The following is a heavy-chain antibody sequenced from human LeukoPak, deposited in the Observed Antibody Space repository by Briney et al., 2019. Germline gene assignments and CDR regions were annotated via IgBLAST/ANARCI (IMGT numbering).Heavy chain of an antibody. V-gene: IGHV5-51*01. CDR2: IYPGDSDT. CDR3: ARGLPGAPDSFDI. CDR1: GYSFTTYW. Sequence: PGESLKISRKGSGYSFTTYWIGWVRQMPGKGLEWMGIIYPGDSDTRYSPSFQGQVTISADKPISTTYLQWTSLKASDSAMYYCARGLPGAPDSFDIWGQGTLVTVSS. J-gene: IGHJ3*02. D-gene: IGHD2-21*02.